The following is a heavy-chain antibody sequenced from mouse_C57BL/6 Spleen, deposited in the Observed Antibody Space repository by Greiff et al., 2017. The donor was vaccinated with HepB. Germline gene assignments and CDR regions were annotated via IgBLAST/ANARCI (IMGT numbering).Heavy chain of an antibody. CDR2: IYPRSGNT. V-gene: IGHV1-81*01. CDR1: GYTFTSYG. J-gene: IGHJ2*01. CDR3: ARGKLGLDY. D-gene: IGHD4-1*01. Sequence: QVQLKESGAELARPGASVKLSCKASGYTFTSYGISWVKQSTGQGLEWIGEIYPRSGNTYYNEKFKGKATLTADKSSSTAYMELRSLTSEDSAVYFCARGKLGLDYWGQGTTLTVSS.